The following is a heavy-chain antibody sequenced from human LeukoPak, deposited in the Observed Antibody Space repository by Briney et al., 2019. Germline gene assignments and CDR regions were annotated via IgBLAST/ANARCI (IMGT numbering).Heavy chain of an antibody. Sequence: GGSLRLSCAASGLTFSDYYMSWIRQAPGKGLQWVSYISSSGSTIYYADSVKGRFTISRDNAKNSLYLQVNSLRAEDTAVYYCARDYRSGGSCYGLVDYWGQGTLFTVSS. CDR1: GLTFSDYY. CDR2: ISSSGSTI. V-gene: IGHV3-11*04. J-gene: IGHJ4*02. D-gene: IGHD2-15*01. CDR3: ARDYRSGGSCYGLVDY.